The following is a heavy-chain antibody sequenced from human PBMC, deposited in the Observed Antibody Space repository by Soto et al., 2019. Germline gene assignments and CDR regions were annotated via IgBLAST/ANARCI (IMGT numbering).Heavy chain of an antibody. CDR2: ITGSGGTT. D-gene: IGHD1-1*01. J-gene: IGHJ4*02. CDR3: AKEYTSTSKSSFDY. CDR1: GFTFSNHA. Sequence: EVHLLEFGGGLVQPGGSLRLSCAASGFTFSNHAMNWVRQAPGKGLEWVSGITGSGGTTFYADSVKGRFTISRDNSRNTVYLRMNSVRADDTGVYYCAKEYTSTSKSSFDYWGQGALVTVSS. V-gene: IGHV3-23*01.